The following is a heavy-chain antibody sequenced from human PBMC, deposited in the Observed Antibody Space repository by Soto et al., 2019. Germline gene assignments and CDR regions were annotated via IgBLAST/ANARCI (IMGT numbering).Heavy chain of an antibody. D-gene: IGHD3-10*01. V-gene: IGHV4-34*01. Sequence: SETLSLTCAVNGGSFRGYFWSWIRQPPGKGLEWIGEINHSGSTNYNPSLKSRVTISVDTSKNQFSLKLSSVTAADTAVYYCARGPSFITMVRGAYGMDVWGQGTTVS. J-gene: IGHJ6*02. CDR2: INHSGST. CDR1: GGSFRGYF. CDR3: ARGPSFITMVRGAYGMDV.